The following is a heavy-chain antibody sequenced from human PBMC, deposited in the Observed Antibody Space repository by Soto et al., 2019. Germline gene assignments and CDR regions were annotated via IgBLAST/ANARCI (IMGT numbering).Heavy chain of an antibody. D-gene: IGHD6-19*01. J-gene: IGHJ4*02. Sequence: EVQLVESGGGLVEPGGSLRLSCAASGFTFKSAWMNWVRQAPGKGLEWVGRIYSRADGGTTDYAAPVKGRFTISRDDSDDTLFLQMSNLKTEDTAVYFCATEQTFSSGCFGSWGQGTLVTVAS. CDR1: GFTFKSAW. CDR2: IYSRADGGTT. CDR3: ATEQTFSSGCFGS. V-gene: IGHV3-15*07.